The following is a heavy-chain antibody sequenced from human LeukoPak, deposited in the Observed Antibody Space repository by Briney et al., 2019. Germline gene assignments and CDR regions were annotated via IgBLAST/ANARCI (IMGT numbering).Heavy chain of an antibody. Sequence: GGSLRLSCAASGFTFSSYSMNWVRQAPGKGLEWVANIKQDGREKYYVDSVKGRFTISRDNAKNSLYLQMNSLRAEDTAVYYCARDDSGYYDILTGYYTPVNYFDYWGQGTLVTVSS. CDR2: IKQDGREK. V-gene: IGHV3-7*01. J-gene: IGHJ4*02. D-gene: IGHD3-9*01. CDR3: ARDDSGYYDILTGYYTPVNYFDY. CDR1: GFTFSSYS.